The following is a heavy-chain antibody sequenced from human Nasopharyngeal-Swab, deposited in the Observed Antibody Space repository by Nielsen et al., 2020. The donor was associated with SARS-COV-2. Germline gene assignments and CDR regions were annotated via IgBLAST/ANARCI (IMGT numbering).Heavy chain of an antibody. CDR1: GGSFSGYY. D-gene: IGHD3-16*01. CDR3: SRGDEGANYYGMDV. CDR2: INHGGNT. V-gene: IGHV4-34*01. Sequence: SETLSLTCAVYGGSFSGYYWNWIRQPPEKGLEWIGEINHGGNTNYNPSLKSRVTILVDTSKNQFSLKLASVTAADTALYYCSRGDEGANYYGMDVWGQGTTVTVSS. J-gene: IGHJ6*02.